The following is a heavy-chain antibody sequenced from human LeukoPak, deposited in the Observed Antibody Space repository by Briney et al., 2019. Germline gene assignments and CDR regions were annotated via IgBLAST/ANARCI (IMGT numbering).Heavy chain of an antibody. D-gene: IGHD3-10*01. CDR3: ARDREYYGSGNTAKYYYYGMDV. CDR2: IYYSGST. J-gene: IGHJ6*02. Sequence: SETLFLTCTVSGGSISSYYWSWIRQPPGKGLEWIGSIYYSGSTNYNPSLKSRVTISVDTSKNQFSLKLSSVTAADTAVYYCARDREYYGSGNTAKYYYYGMDVWGQGTTVTVSS. CDR1: GGSISSYY. V-gene: IGHV4-59*01.